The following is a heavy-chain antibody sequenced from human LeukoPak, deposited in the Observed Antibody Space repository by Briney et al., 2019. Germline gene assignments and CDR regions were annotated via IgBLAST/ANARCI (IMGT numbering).Heavy chain of an antibody. J-gene: IGHJ5*02. V-gene: IGHV3-30*02. Sequence: GGSLRLSCAAAGFTFSSYGMHWVRQAPGQGLEWVALIRYDGGKEYYADSVKGRFTISRDNSKNTLYLQMNSLRAEDTAVYYCAPSEEKQQLDPWGQGTLVTVSS. CDR1: GFTFSSYG. CDR3: APSEEKQQLDP. D-gene: IGHD6-13*01. CDR2: IRYDGGKE.